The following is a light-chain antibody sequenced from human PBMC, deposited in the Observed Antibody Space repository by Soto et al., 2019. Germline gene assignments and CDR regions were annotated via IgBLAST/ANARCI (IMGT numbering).Light chain of an antibody. J-gene: IGLJ2*01. CDR3: QAWDSSTGV. Sequence: SSELTQPPSVSVSPGQTASISCSGDKLGDKYVCWYQQKPGQSPVLVIYQDSRRPSGIPERFSGSNSGNTATLTISGTQAIDEADYYCQAWDSSTGVFGGGTKLTVL. V-gene: IGLV3-1*01. CDR2: QDS. CDR1: KLGDKY.